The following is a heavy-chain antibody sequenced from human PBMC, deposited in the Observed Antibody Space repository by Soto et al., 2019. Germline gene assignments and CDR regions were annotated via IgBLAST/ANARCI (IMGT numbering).Heavy chain of an antibody. J-gene: IGHJ3*02. CDR1: GYTFTGYY. V-gene: IGHV1-2*04. Sequence: ASVKVSCKASGYTFTGYYMHWVRQAPGQGLEWMGWIDPNSGATKYAQNFQGWDTSTRETSISTAYMELNRLRSDNPAVYYCARETAAGSDDAFDIWGQGTMVTVSS. CDR2: IDPNSGAT. CDR3: ARETAAGSDDAFDI. D-gene: IGHD6-13*01.